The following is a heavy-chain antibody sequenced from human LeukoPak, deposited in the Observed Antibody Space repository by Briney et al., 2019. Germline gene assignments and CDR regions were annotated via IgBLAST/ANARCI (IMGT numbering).Heavy chain of an antibody. Sequence: GGSLRLSCAASGFTVSSNYMSWVRQAPGKGLGWVSVIYSGGSTYYADSVKGRFTISRDNSKNTLYLQMNSLRAEDTAVYYCARDSPYSSSSPYFDYWGQGTLVTVSS. D-gene: IGHD6-6*01. CDR2: IYSGGST. CDR3: ARDSPYSSSSPYFDY. V-gene: IGHV3-66*02. CDR1: GFTVSSNY. J-gene: IGHJ4*02.